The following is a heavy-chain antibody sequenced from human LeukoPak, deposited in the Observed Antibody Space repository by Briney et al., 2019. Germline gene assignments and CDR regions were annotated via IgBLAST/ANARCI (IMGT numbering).Heavy chain of an antibody. D-gene: IGHD1-1*01. CDR3: ARHGNWNDVSLFDY. CDR2: INHSGST. Sequence: PSETLSLTCAVYGGSFSGYYWSWIRQPPGKGLEWIGEINHSGSTNYNPSLKSRVTIAVDTYKNQFSLKLSSVTAADTAVYYCARHGNWNDVSLFDYRGQGTLVTVSS. CDR1: GGSFSGYY. V-gene: IGHV4-34*01. J-gene: IGHJ4*02.